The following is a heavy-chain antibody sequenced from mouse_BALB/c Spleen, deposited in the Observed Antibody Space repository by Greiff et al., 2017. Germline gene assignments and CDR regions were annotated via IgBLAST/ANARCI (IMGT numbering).Heavy chain of an antibody. D-gene: IGHD2-2*01. CDR1: GYSITSDYA. CDR2: ISYSGST. V-gene: IGHV3-2*02. CDR3: ARKGYDGDYAMDY. J-gene: IGHJ4*01. Sequence: EVQLQESGPGLVKPSQSLSLTCTVTGYSITSDYAWNWIRQFPGNKLEWMGYISYSGSTSYNPSLKSRISITRDTSKNQFFLQLNSVTTEDTATYYCARKGYDGDYAMDYWGQGTSVTVSS.